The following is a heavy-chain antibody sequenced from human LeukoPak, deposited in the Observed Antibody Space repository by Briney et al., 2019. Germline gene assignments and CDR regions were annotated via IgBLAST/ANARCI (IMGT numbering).Heavy chain of an antibody. J-gene: IGHJ4*02. V-gene: IGHV4-4*02. CDR1: GGSNTKSNYW. CDR3: ARPGARYSSSWYDQQRGRYYFDY. Sequence: SETLSLTCAVSGGSNTKSNYWWSWVRQPPGKGLEWIGEIYHTGSTNYNPSLKSRVTISVDKSKNQFSLKLSSVTAADTAVYYCARPGARYSSSWYDQQRGRYYFDYWGQGTLVTVSS. D-gene: IGHD6-13*01. CDR2: IYHTGST.